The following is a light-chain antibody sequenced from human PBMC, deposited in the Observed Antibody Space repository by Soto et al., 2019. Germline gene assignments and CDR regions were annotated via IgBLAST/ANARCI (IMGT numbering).Light chain of an antibody. J-gene: IGKJ1*01. CDR1: QGIRND. V-gene: IGKV1-6*01. Sequence: ATQMTQSPSSLAASVGDRVTITCRASQGIRNDLGWYQQKPGKAPRLLIYGASSLQSGVPSRFSGSGSGTDFTLTISSLQPEDFATYYCLQDYNYPRTFGQGTKVEIK. CDR2: GAS. CDR3: LQDYNYPRT.